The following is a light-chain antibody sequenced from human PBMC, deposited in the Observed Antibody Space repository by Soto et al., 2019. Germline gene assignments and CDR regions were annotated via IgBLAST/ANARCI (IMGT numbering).Light chain of an antibody. CDR2: DAS. CDR3: QQRSNWPRGT. V-gene: IGKV3-11*01. Sequence: EIVLTQSPATLSLSPGERATLSCRASQSVSSYLAWYQQKPGQAPRLLIYDASNRATGIPARFSGSGSGTDFNRTISSLEPEDFAVYYCQQRSNWPRGTFGQGTKVEIK. CDR1: QSVSSY. J-gene: IGKJ1*01.